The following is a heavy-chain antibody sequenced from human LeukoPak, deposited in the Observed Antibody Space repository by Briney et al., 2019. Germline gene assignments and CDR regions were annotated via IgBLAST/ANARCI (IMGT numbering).Heavy chain of an antibody. D-gene: IGHD3-16*02. CDR1: GFTFSSYW. J-gene: IGHJ6*03. CDR2: IKQDGSEK. CDR3: ARDRAEGAWGLYDYVVGSYRHYYYYYIDG. Sequence: GGSLRLSCAASGFTFSSYWMSWVRQAPGKGLEWVANIKQDGSEKYYVDSVKGRFTISRDNAKNSLYLQMNSLRAEDTAVYYCARDRAEGAWGLYDYVVGSYRHYYYYYIDGWGKGTTVTVSS. V-gene: IGHV3-7*01.